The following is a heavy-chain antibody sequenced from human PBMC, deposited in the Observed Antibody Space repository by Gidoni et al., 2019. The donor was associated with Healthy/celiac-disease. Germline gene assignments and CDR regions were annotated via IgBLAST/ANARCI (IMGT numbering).Heavy chain of an antibody. CDR1: GFTFSSYA. D-gene: IGHD1-26*01. J-gene: IGHJ2*01. Sequence: EVQLLESGGGLVQPGGSLRLSCAASGFTFSSYAMSWVRQAPGKGLEWVSAISGSGGSTYYADSVKGRFTISRDNSKNTLYLQMNSLRAEDTAVYYCAKMEWELLGGYWYFDLWGRGTLVTVSS. CDR3: AKMEWELLGGYWYFDL. CDR2: ISGSGGST. V-gene: IGHV3-23*01.